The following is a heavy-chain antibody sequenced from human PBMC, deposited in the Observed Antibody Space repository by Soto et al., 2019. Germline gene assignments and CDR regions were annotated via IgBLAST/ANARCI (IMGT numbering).Heavy chain of an antibody. D-gene: IGHD3-10*01. CDR2: ISSSSSYI. J-gene: IGHJ5*02. Sequence: GGSLRLSCAASGFTFSSYSMNWVRQAPGKGLEWVSSISSSSSYIYYADSVKGRFTISRDNAKNSLYLQMNSLRAEDTAVYYCARDISRLWFGEPVRYPWGQGTLVTVSS. CDR3: ARDISRLWFGEPVRYP. V-gene: IGHV3-21*01. CDR1: GFTFSSYS.